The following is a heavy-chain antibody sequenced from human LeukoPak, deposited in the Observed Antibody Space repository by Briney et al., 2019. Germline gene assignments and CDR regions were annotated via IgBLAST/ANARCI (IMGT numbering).Heavy chain of an antibody. V-gene: IGHV4-4*07. Sequence: PSETLSLTCSVSGGSISSYYWRWIRQPAGKGLEWIGRIYTSGSTNYNPSLKSRVTMAVDMSKNQFSLKLSSVTAADTAVYYCARDGYQLLPSYYYGMDVWGQGTTVTVSS. CDR2: IYTSGST. CDR3: ARDGYQLLPSYYYGMDV. J-gene: IGHJ6*02. D-gene: IGHD2-2*01. CDR1: GGSISSYY.